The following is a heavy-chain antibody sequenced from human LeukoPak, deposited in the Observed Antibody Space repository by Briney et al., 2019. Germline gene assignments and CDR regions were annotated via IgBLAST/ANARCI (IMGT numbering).Heavy chain of an antibody. CDR3: AGLLYNWFDP. V-gene: IGHV4-59*01. J-gene: IGHJ5*02. Sequence: SETLSLTCAVSGGSISSYYWSWIRQPPGKGLEWIGYIYYSRSANYNPSLKSRVTISVDTSKNQFSLKVRSVTAADTAVYYCAGLLYNWFDPWGQGTLVTVSS. CDR2: IYYSRSA. CDR1: GGSISSYY.